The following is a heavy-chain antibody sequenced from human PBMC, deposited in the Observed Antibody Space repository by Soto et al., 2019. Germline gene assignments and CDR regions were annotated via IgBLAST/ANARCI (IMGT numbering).Heavy chain of an antibody. CDR1: GFTFSNYA. J-gene: IGHJ4*02. Sequence: EVQLLESGGGLVQPGGSLRLSCAASGFTFSNYAVTWVRQAPGKGLEWVSTISGTGGSTYYAASVKGRFTISRDNSKNTLYLQMNSLRAEDRAVYYCAKDQGSSWYEIDYWGQGTLVTVSS. D-gene: IGHD6-13*01. CDR2: ISGTGGST. CDR3: AKDQGSSWYEIDY. V-gene: IGHV3-23*01.